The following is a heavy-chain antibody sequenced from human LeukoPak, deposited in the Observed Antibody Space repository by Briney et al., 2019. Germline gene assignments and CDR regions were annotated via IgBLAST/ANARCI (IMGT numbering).Heavy chain of an antibody. CDR2: ISGSGGST. J-gene: IGHJ4*02. CDR1: GFTFSSYA. Sequence: PGGPLRLSCAASGFTFSSYAMSWVRQAPGKGLEWVSAISGSGGSTYYADSVKGRFTISRDNSKNTLYLQMNSLRAEDTAVYYCAKAGGYYYDSSGYSPGDYWGQGTLVTVSS. D-gene: IGHD3-22*01. V-gene: IGHV3-23*01. CDR3: AKAGGYYYDSSGYSPGDY.